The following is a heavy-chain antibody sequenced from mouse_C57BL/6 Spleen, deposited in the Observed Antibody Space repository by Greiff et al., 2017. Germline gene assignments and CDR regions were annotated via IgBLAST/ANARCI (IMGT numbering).Heavy chain of an antibody. CDR2: IDPSDSST. D-gene: IGHD1-1*01. Sequence: QVQLQQPGAELVMPGASVKLSCKASGYTFTSYWMHWVKQRPGQGLEWIGEIDPSDSSTNYNQKFKGKSTLTVDKSSSTAYMQLSSLTSEDSAVYYCARDHYGSRNAMDYWGQGTSVTVSS. J-gene: IGHJ4*01. CDR3: ARDHYGSRNAMDY. CDR1: GYTFTSYW. V-gene: IGHV1-69*01.